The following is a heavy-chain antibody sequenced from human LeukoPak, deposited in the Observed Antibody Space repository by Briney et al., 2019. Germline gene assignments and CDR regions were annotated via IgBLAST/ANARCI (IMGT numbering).Heavy chain of an antibody. CDR2: ISYDGTIE. V-gene: IGHV3-30*03. CDR1: GVTSSSYD. CDR3: GRRGDGSGWTIGY. Sequence: CPRPSCAASGVTSSSYDMHWVRQAPARGLEWVAVISYDGTIEYSVDSVKGRFTFSRDNSKNTLYLQVHTLRPEDTAVYYCGRRGDGSGWTIGYWGQGTLVTVSS. D-gene: IGHD6-19*01. J-gene: IGHJ4*02.